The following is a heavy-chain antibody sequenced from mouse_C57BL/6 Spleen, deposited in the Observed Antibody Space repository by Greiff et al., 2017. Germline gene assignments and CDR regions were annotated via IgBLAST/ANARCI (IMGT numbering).Heavy chain of an antibody. V-gene: IGHV5-6*02. CDR2: ISSGGSYT. D-gene: IGHD1-1*01. CDR3: ARQGSITTVVEDYAMDY. Sequence: EVMLVESGADLVKPGGSLKLSCAASGFTFSSYGMSWVRQTPDKRLEWVATISSGGSYTYYPDSVKGRFTISRDNAKNTLYLQMSSLKAEDTAMYYCARQGSITTVVEDYAMDYWGQGTSVTVSS. J-gene: IGHJ4*01. CDR1: GFTFSSYG.